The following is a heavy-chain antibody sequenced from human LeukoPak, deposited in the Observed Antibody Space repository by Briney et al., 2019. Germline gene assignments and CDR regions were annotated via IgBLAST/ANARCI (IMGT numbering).Heavy chain of an antibody. CDR2: ISSSGSTI. J-gene: IGHJ4*02. CDR3: ARDGLGRDGYNYRVNQGVDY. CDR1: GFTFSDYY. D-gene: IGHD5-24*01. Sequence: PGGSLRLSCAASGFTFSDYYMSWIRQAPGKGLEWVSYISSSGSTIYYADSVKGRFTISRDNAKNSLYLQTNSLRAEDTAVYYCARDGLGRDGYNYRVNQGVDYWGQGTLVTVSS. V-gene: IGHV3-11*01.